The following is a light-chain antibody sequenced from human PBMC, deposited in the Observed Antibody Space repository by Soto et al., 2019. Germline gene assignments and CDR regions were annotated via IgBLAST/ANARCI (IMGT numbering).Light chain of an antibody. CDR3: SSYAGSNNYV. Sequence: LPRAPSGKGVALQALRIICTGTSSDIGGYNYVSWYQQHPGKAPKLMIYEVSKRPSGVPDRFSGSKSGNTASLTVSGLQAEDEADYYCSSYAGSNNYVFGSGTKVTVL. CDR2: EVS. V-gene: IGLV2-8*01. CDR1: SSDIGGYNY. J-gene: IGLJ1*01.